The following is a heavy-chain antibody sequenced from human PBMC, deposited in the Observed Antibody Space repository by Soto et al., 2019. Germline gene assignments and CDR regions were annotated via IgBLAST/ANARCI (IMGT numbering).Heavy chain of an antibody. V-gene: IGHV4-30-2*01. D-gene: IGHD3-9*01. CDR3: ARTLLEYDILPGYPDHFDY. CDR2: TYHIGST. CDR1: GGSISSGGYS. Sequence: PSETLSLTCAFSGGSISSGGYSWSWIRQPPGKGLEWIGYTYHIGSTYYNPSLESRVTISVDRSKNQFSLKLTSVTAEDTAVYYCARTLLEYDILPGYPDHFDYWGQGTLVTVSS. J-gene: IGHJ4*02.